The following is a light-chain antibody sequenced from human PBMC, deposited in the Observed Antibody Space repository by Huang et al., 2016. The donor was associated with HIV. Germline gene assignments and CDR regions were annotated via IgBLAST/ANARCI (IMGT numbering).Light chain of an antibody. CDR2: AAS. CDR1: QSISTY. J-gene: IGKJ1*01. V-gene: IGKV1-39*01. Sequence: DIQMTQSPSSLSASVGDRVTITCRASQSISTYLNWYQQKPGKAPKVLIYAASNLQSGVPSRFSGSGSGTDFTLTISSLQPEDFATYYCQQSYYTPRTFGQGTKVEIK. CDR3: QQSYYTPRT.